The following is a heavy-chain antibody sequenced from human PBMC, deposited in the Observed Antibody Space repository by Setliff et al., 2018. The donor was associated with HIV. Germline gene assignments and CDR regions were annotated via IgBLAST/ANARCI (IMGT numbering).Heavy chain of an antibody. Sequence: KPSETLSLTCTVSGGSISSYYWSWIRQPAGKGLEWIGRVFSSGSTSYNSSLKSRVTMSVDTSKNQFSLRLTSVTAADTAVYYCARDPVITMMVGPKFYFDYWGQGILVTVSS. V-gene: IGHV4-4*07. CDR2: VFSSGST. J-gene: IGHJ4*02. D-gene: IGHD3-22*01. CDR3: ARDPVITMMVGPKFYFDY. CDR1: GGSISSYY.